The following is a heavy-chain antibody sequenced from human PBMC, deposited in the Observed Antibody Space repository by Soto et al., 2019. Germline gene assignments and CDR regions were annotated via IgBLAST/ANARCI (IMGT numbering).Heavy chain of an antibody. V-gene: IGHV4-34*01. CDR3: ARAGYRSSRRLDDY. Sequence: SETLSLTCAVYGGSFSGYYWSWIRQPPGKGLEWIGEINHSGSTNYNPSLKSRVTISVDTSKNQFSLKLSSVTAADTAVYYCARAGYRSSRRLDDYWGQGTLVTVSS. D-gene: IGHD6-13*01. CDR2: INHSGST. CDR1: GGSFSGYY. J-gene: IGHJ4*02.